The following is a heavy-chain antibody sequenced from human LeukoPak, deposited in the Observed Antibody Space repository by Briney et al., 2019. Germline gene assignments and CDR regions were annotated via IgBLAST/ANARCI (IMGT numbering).Heavy chain of an antibody. Sequence: GGSLRLSCVGSGCTFADYAMSWVRQAPGKGLEWVAGINWNSTTIAYANSVKGRFTISRDTAKNSLYIQMNSLRREDTALYYCTKSRNYDFWTSYPDSWGQGTLVTVSS. D-gene: IGHD3-3*01. CDR1: GCTFADYA. CDR2: INWNSTTI. J-gene: IGHJ4*02. V-gene: IGHV3-9*01. CDR3: TKSRNYDFWTSYPDS.